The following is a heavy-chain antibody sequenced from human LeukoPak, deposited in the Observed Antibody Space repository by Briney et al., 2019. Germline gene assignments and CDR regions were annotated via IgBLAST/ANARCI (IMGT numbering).Heavy chain of an antibody. CDR3: ARDPPYCSGGSCYDY. D-gene: IGHD2-15*01. CDR1: GYTFSSSD. J-gene: IGHJ4*02. V-gene: IGHV1-18*01. Sequence: ASVKVSCNASGYTFSSSDINWVRQATGQGLEWMGWISAYNGNTNYAQKLQGRVTMTTDTSTSTAYMELRSLRSDDTAVYYCARDPPYCSGGSCYDYWGQGTLVTVSS. CDR2: ISAYNGNT.